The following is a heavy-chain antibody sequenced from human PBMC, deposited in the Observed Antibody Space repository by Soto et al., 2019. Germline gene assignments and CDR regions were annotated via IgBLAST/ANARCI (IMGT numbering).Heavy chain of an antibody. J-gene: IGHJ4*02. CDR1: GFTFSSYA. Sequence: GGSLRLSCAASGFTFSSYAMHWVRQAPGKGLEWVAVISYDGSNKYYADSVKGRFTISRDNSKNTLYLQMNSLSLEDTVFYYCARGPSYSDSYFDHWGQGTLVTVSS. CDR3: ARGPSYSDSYFDH. D-gene: IGHD4-17*01. V-gene: IGHV3-30-3*01. CDR2: ISYDGSNK.